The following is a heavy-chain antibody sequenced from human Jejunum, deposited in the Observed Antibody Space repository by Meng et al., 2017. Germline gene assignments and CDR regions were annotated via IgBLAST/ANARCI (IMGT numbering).Heavy chain of an antibody. CDR1: GFTFRDYY. V-gene: IGHV3-11*04. CDR2: ISESANAA. Sequence: QVEWLESGGGWGKPGGSRRLSCAAAGFTFRDYYMTWIRQAPGKGLEWVSYISESANAAYYTDSVKGRFTISRDNARNSLYLHMTSLRAEDTAVYYCAGPGSHVMEFDSWGQGTLVTVSS. CDR3: AGPGSHVMEFDS. J-gene: IGHJ4*02. D-gene: IGHD3-3*01.